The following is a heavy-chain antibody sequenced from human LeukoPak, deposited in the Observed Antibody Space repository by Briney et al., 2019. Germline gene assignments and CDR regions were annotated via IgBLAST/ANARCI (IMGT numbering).Heavy chain of an antibody. V-gene: IGHV3-74*01. D-gene: IGHD1-14*01. J-gene: IGHJ3*02. Sequence: GGSLRLSCAASRFTFSSYWMHWVRQAPGKGLVWVSRVNSDWSSTSYADSVKGRFTISRDNAKNTLYLQMNSLRAEDTAVYYCARVGPGVLAAFDIWGQGTMVTVSS. CDR1: RFTFSSYW. CDR3: ARVGPGVLAAFDI. CDR2: VNSDWSST.